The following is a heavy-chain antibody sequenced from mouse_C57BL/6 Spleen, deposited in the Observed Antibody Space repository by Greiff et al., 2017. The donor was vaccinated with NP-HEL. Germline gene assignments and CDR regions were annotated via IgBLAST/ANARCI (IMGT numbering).Heavy chain of an antibody. CDR2: INPGSGGT. CDR1: GYAFTNYL. V-gene: IGHV1-54*01. Sequence: QVQLQQSGAELVRPGTSVKVSCKASGYAFTNYLIEWVKQRPGQGLEWIGVINPGSGGTNYNEKFKGKATLTADKSSSTAYMQLSSLTSEDSAVYFGARAIYYGNYYAMDYWGQGTSVTVSS. D-gene: IGHD2-1*01. CDR3: ARAIYYGNYYAMDY. J-gene: IGHJ4*01.